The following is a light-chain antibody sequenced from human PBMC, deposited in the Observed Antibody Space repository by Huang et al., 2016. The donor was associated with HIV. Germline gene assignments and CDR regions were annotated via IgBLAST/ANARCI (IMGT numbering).Light chain of an antibody. CDR1: QSISNY. J-gene: IGKJ4*01. Sequence: EIVLTQSPATLSLSPGERATLSCRASQSISNYLAWYQKKPGQAPRLLIYDASNRATGIPARFIGSGSGTDFTLTISSLESEDFSVYYCQQRSRTCGGGTKVEIK. CDR2: DAS. CDR3: QQRSRT. V-gene: IGKV3-11*01.